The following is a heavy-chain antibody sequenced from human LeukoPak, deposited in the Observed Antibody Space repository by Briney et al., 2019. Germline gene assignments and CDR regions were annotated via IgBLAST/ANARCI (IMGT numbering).Heavy chain of an antibody. Sequence: GGSPRLSCAASGFTFSSYAMSWVRQAPGKGLEWVSAISGSGGSTYYADSVKGRFTISRDNSKNTLYLQMNSLRAEDTAVYYCAKSGYHYDSSGYYCDYWGQGTLVTVSS. V-gene: IGHV3-23*01. CDR1: GFTFSSYA. J-gene: IGHJ4*02. CDR2: ISGSGGST. CDR3: AKSGYHYDSSGYYCDY. D-gene: IGHD3-22*01.